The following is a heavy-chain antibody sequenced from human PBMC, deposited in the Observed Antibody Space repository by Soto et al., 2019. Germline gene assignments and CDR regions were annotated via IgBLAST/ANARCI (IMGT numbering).Heavy chain of an antibody. Sequence: SETLSLTCTVAGGSVSSHYCSWIRQPAGKGLEWLGRLYNAERTSYNPSLKGRVTMSMDTSNNQFSLKLTSVTAADTAVYFCAREPLAHSYFDFWGQGTLVTVLL. CDR3: AREPLAHSYFDF. V-gene: IGHV4-4*07. CDR1: GGSVSSHY. CDR2: LYNAERT. J-gene: IGHJ4*02.